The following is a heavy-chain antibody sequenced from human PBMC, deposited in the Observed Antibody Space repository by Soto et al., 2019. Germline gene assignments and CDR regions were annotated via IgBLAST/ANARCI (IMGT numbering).Heavy chain of an antibody. CDR2: IKQDGSEK. D-gene: IGHD3-10*01. Sequence: GGSLRLSCAASGFTFSSYWMSWVRQAPGKGLEWVANIKQDGSEKYYVDSVKGRFTISRDNAKNSLYLQMNSLRAEDTAVYYCARDSLPRVSEWFDPWGQGTLVTVSS. J-gene: IGHJ5*02. CDR3: ARDSLPRVSEWFDP. V-gene: IGHV3-7*01. CDR1: GFTFSSYW.